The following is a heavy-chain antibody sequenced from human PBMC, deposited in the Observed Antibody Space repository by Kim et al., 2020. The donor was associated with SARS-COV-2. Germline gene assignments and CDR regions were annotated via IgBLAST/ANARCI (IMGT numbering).Heavy chain of an antibody. CDR3: ARGGYRTRITMVRGVITPRYGMDV. J-gene: IGHJ6*02. CDR1: GGSFSGYY. D-gene: IGHD3-10*01. V-gene: IGHV4-34*01. CDR2: INHSGNT. Sequence: SETLSLTCAVYGGSFSGYYWSWIRQPPGKGLEWIGEINHSGNTNYNPSLKSRVTISVDTSKNQFSLKLSSVTAADTAVYYCARGGYRTRITMVRGVITPRYGMDVWGQGTTVTVSS.